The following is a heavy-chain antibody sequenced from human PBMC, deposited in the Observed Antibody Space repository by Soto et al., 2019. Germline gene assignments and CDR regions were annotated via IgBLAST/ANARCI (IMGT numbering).Heavy chain of an antibody. CDR3: AKDRAGGSYYYTDY. J-gene: IGHJ4*02. Sequence: QVQLVESGGGVVQPGRSLRLSCAASGFTFSSYGMHWVRQAPGKGLEWVAVISYDGSNKYYADSVKGRFTISRDNSKNTLYLQMNSLRAEDTAVYYCAKDRAGGSYYYTDYWGQGTLVTASS. V-gene: IGHV3-30*18. CDR1: GFTFSSYG. D-gene: IGHD1-26*01. CDR2: ISYDGSNK.